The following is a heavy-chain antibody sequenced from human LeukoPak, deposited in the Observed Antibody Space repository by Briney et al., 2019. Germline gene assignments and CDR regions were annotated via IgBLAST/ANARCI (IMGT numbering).Heavy chain of an antibody. Sequence: GGSLRLSCAGSGFPFSSHGMNWVRQAPGKGLEWVAFIRYDGSNKYYADSVKGRFTISRDNSKNTLYLQMNSLRAEDMAVYYCARDDGAVAGSGAFDIWGQGTMVTVSS. D-gene: IGHD6-19*01. CDR1: GFPFSSHG. J-gene: IGHJ3*02. V-gene: IGHV3-30*02. CDR3: ARDDGAVAGSGAFDI. CDR2: IRYDGSNK.